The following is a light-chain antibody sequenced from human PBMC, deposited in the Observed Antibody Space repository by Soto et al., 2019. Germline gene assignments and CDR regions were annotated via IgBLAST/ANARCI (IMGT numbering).Light chain of an antibody. Sequence: EIVLTQSPGTLSLSPGDRATLSCRASQSVSTSLAWYQQKPGQAPRLLIYGASSRATVIPDRFSGSGSGTDFTLTISRLEPEDFAVHYCQQYASSPPLTFGGGTKVEIK. CDR1: QSVSTS. J-gene: IGKJ4*01. CDR3: QQYASSPPLT. V-gene: IGKV3-20*01. CDR2: GAS.